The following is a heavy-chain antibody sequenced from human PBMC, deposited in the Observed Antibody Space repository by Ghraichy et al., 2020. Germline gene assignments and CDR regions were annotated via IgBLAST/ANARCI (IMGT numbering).Heavy chain of an antibody. CDR1: GDSIGSSNFY. Sequence: SQTLSLTCTVSGDSIGSSNFYWGWIRQPPGKGLEWIGSLHSSGRTYYHPSLKSRVTTSIDRSKNQFSLKLTTVTAAGTAVYYCAREYKDGNPAGYWGQGTLVTVSS. D-gene: IGHD4-23*01. V-gene: IGHV4-39*01. J-gene: IGHJ4*02. CDR3: AREYKDGNPAGY. CDR2: LHSSGRT.